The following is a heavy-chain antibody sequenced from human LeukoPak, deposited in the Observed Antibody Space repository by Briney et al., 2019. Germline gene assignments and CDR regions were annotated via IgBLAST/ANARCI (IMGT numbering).Heavy chain of an antibody. Sequence: GGSLRLSCAASGFTFSSYWMSWVRQAPGKRLEWVANIKQDGSEKYYVDSVKGRFTISRDNAKNSLYLQMNSLRAEDTAVYYCARVGYCSGGSCYGVGWFDPWGPGTLVTVSS. CDR3: ARVGYCSGGSCYGVGWFDP. D-gene: IGHD2-15*01. J-gene: IGHJ5*02. CDR2: IKQDGSEK. V-gene: IGHV3-7*01. CDR1: GFTFSSYW.